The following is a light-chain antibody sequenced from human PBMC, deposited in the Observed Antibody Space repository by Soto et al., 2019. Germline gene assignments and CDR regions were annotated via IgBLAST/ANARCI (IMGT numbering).Light chain of an antibody. V-gene: IGKV1D-16*01. CDR3: QQYGNVPLT. CDR2: FAS. CDR1: QDIGSH. Sequence: DTQMTQSPSSLYASVGDRVTITCLASQDIGSHLAWYQKKPEKAPKSLIYFASTLQSGVPSRFSASGSGTDFNLTISRLETEDFAVYYCQQYGNVPLTFGGGTKLDIK. J-gene: IGKJ4*01.